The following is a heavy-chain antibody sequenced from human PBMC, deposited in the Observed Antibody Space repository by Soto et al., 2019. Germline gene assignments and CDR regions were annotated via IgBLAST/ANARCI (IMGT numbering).Heavy chain of an antibody. Sequence: GSLRLSCAVYGGSFSGYYWSWIRQPPGKGLEWIGEINHSGSTNYNPSLKSRVTISVDTSKNQFSLKLSSVTAADTAVYYCARVAVVAATRQYYYYMDVWGKGTTVTVSS. J-gene: IGHJ6*03. V-gene: IGHV4-34*01. D-gene: IGHD2-15*01. CDR1: GGSFSGYY. CDR3: ARVAVVAATRQYYYYMDV. CDR2: INHSGST.